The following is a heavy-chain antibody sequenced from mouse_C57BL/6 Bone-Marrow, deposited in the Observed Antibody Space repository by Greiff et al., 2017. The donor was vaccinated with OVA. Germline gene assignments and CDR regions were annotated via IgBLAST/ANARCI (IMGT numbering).Heavy chain of an antibody. J-gene: IGHJ2*01. V-gene: IGHV1-61*01. Sequence: QVQLQQPGAELVRPGSSVKLSCKASGYTFTSYWMDWVKQRPGQGLEWIGNIYPSDSETHYNQKFKDKATLTVDKSSSTAYMQLSSLTSEDSAVYYCARLLWNRFDYWGQGTTLTVSS. CDR2: IYPSDSET. D-gene: IGHD2-1*01. CDR3: ARLLWNRFDY. CDR1: GYTFTSYW.